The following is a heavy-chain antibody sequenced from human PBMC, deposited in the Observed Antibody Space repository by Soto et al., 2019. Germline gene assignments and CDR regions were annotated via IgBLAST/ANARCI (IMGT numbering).Heavy chain of an antibody. V-gene: IGHV2-70*11. CDR3: ARIRLQQLASISKYYFDY. CDR2: IGWDDDK. J-gene: IGHJ4*02. Sequence: GSGPTLLNPTQTLTLTCTFSGFSISTSGMCVSWIRQPPGKALEWLARIGWDDDKYYSTSLKTRLTISKDTSKNQVVLTMTNMDPVDTATYYCARIRLQQLASISKYYFDYWGQGTLVTVSS. CDR1: GFSISTSGMC. D-gene: IGHD6-13*01.